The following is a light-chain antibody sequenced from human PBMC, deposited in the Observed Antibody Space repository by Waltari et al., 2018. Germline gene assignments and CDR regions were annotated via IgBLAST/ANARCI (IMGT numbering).Light chain of an antibody. CDR1: QTISTW. V-gene: IGKV1-5*03. Sequence: DLQMTQSPSTLSASVGDRIPITCRASQTISTWLAWFQQKPGKAPKLLIYKASSLESGVPSRFSGSGSETEFTLTISSLQPDDFATYYCQQYYAYSWTFGQGTKVEIK. J-gene: IGKJ1*01. CDR2: KAS. CDR3: QQYYAYSWT.